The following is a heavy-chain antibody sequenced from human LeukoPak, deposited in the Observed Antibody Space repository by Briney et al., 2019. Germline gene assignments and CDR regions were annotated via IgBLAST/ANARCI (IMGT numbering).Heavy chain of an antibody. Sequence: PSETLSLTYAVYGGSFSGYYWSWIRQPPGKGLEWIGEINHSGSTNYNPSLKGRVTISVDTSKNQFSLKLSSVTAADTAVYYCARGRVGVTAASFDYWGQGTLVTVSS. CDR1: GGSFSGYY. J-gene: IGHJ4*02. V-gene: IGHV4-34*01. CDR3: ARGRVGVTAASFDY. D-gene: IGHD2-21*02. CDR2: INHSGST.